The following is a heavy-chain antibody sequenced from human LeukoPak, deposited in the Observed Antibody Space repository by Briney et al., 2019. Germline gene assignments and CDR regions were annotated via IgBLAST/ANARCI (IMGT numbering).Heavy chain of an antibody. CDR3: ARGGSSGYYYYFDY. D-gene: IGHD3-22*01. Sequence: GGSLRLSCAASGFTFSSYSMNWVRQAPGKGLEWVSSISSSSYIYYADSVKGRFTISRDNAKNSLYLQMNSLRAEDTAVYYCARGGSSGYYYYFDYWGQGTLVTVSS. CDR2: ISSSSYI. J-gene: IGHJ4*02. CDR1: GFTFSSYS. V-gene: IGHV3-21*01.